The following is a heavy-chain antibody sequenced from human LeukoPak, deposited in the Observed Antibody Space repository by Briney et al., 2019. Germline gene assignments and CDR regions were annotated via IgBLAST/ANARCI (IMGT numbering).Heavy chain of an antibody. CDR2: INPNSGGT. CDR1: GYTFTGYY. D-gene: IGHD5-12*01. J-gene: IGHJ6*03. V-gene: IGHV1-2*02. CDR3: ARGGGYDSNYYYYYMDV. Sequence: ASVKVSCKASGYTFTGYYMHWVRQAPGQGLEWMGWINPNSGGTNYAQKFQGRVTMTRDTSISTAYMELSRLRSDDTAVYYCARGGGYDSNYYYYYMDVWGKGTTVTISS.